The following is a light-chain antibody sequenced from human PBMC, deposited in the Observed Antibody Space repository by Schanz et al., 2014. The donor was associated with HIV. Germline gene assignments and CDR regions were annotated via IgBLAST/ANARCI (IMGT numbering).Light chain of an antibody. CDR3: QHYNSYSPDYT. Sequence: DIQMTQSPSTLSASVGDRVTITCRASQSINSWLAWYQQKPGKAPKLLIYKASSLESGVPSRFSGSGSGTEFTLTISSLQPDDFATYYCQHYNSYSPDYTFGQGTKLEIK. J-gene: IGKJ2*01. CDR2: KAS. CDR1: QSINSW. V-gene: IGKV1-5*03.